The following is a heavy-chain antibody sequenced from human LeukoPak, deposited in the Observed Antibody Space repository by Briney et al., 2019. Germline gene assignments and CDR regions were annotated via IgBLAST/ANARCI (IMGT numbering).Heavy chain of an antibody. CDR2: IRYDGSNK. Sequence: GGSLRLSCAASGFTFSSYGMHWVRQAPGKGLEWVAFIRYDGSNKYYADSVKGRFTISRDNAKNSLYLQMNSLRAEDTAVYYCATIDGSPFDYWGQGTLVTVSS. V-gene: IGHV3-30*02. CDR3: ATIDGSPFDY. CDR1: GFTFSSYG. J-gene: IGHJ4*02. D-gene: IGHD1-26*01.